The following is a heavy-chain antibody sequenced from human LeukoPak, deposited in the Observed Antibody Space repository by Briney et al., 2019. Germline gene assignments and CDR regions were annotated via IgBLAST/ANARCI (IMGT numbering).Heavy chain of an antibody. CDR3: ARGKYSGFDL. V-gene: IGHV6-1*01. J-gene: IGHJ3*01. CDR1: GDSVSTNSVA. D-gene: IGHD2-15*01. Sequence: SRTLSLTCAISGDSVSTNSVAWNWIRHSPSGGLEWLGRTYYRSKWNNDYAVSVKSRITINPDTSKNQFSLQLNSVTPDDTALYYCARGKYSGFDLWGQGTMVTVSS. CDR2: TYYRSKWNN.